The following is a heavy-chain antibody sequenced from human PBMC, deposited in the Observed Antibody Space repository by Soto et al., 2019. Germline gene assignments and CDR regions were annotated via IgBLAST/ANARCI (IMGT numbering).Heavy chain of an antibody. CDR1: GFSFSDYC. J-gene: IGHJ4*02. CDR3: AREIGYSYGPFDY. Sequence: GGSLRLSCAASGFSFSDYCISWIRQAPGKGLEWVSYISSSGSTIYYADSVKGRFTISRDNAKNSLYLQMNSLRAEDTAVYYCAREIGYSYGPFDYWGQETLVTVSS. CDR2: ISSSGSTI. D-gene: IGHD5-18*01. V-gene: IGHV3-11*01.